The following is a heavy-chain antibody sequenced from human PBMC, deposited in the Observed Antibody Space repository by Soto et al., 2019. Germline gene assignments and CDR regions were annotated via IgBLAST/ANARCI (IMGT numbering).Heavy chain of an antibody. V-gene: IGHV4-34*01. Sequence: QVQLQQWGAGLLKPSETLSLTCAVYGGSFSGYYWSWIRQPPGKGLEWIGEINHSGSTKSNPSLTSRVTISVHPSKNQFSLNLSSVTAADTAVYYCARRTVTNEANFDYWGQGTLVTVSS. CDR1: GGSFSGYY. J-gene: IGHJ4*02. D-gene: IGHD1-1*01. CDR3: ARRTVTNEANFDY. CDR2: INHSGST.